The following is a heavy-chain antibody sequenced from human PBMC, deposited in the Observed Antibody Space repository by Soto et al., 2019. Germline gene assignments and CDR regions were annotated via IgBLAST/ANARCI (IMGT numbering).Heavy chain of an antibody. CDR2: IYYSGST. CDR3: ARHSHQGGGYDFDY. CDR1: GGSISSSSYY. D-gene: IGHD5-12*01. Sequence: SETLSLTCTVSGGSISSSSYYWGWIRQPPGKGLEWIGSIYYSGSTYYNPSLKSRVTISVDTSKSQFSLKLSSVTAADTAVYYCARHSHQGGGYDFDYWGQRTLVTVSS. J-gene: IGHJ4*02. V-gene: IGHV4-39*01.